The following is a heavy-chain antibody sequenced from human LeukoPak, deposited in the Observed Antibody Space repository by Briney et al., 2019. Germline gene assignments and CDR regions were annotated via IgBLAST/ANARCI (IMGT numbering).Heavy chain of an antibody. Sequence: HSGGSLRLSCVASGFTFSSHWMSWVRQAPWKGLEWVADIKYDGGEKYYVDSVRGRFTISRDNARNSMYLQMNSLRAEDTAVYYCARDGVAPGIYFDYWGQGTLVTVSS. D-gene: IGHD6-13*01. CDR1: GFTFSSHW. V-gene: IGHV3-7*01. CDR3: ARDGVAPGIYFDY. J-gene: IGHJ4*02. CDR2: IKYDGGEK.